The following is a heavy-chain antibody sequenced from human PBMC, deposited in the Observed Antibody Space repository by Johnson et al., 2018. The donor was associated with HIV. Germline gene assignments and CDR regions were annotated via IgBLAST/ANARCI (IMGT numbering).Heavy chain of an antibody. D-gene: IGHD6-6*01. V-gene: IGHV3-66*02. Sequence: EVQLVESGGGLVQPGGSLRLSCGASGFTVSNNYMNWVRQAPGKGLEWVSVMYTGGTTYYADSVKGRFTISRDNSKNTMYLQMSGLRIEDTAVYYCTRRDSSELGDAFDIWGQGTMVTVSS. CDR3: TRRDSSELGDAFDI. CDR1: GFTVSNNY. CDR2: MYTGGTT. J-gene: IGHJ3*02.